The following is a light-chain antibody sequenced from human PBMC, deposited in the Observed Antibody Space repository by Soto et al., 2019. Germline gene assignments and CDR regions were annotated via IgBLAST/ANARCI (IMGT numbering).Light chain of an antibody. CDR2: EVS. CDR3: CSYAGNSTLV. CDR1: SNDVGSYNL. V-gene: IGLV2-23*02. Sequence: QSVLTQPASVSGSPGQSITISCTGTSNDVGSYNLVSWYQQHPGKAPKLMISEVSKRPSGVSNRFSGSKSDNTASLTLSGLQAEDEADYYCCSYAGNSTLVFGGGTKLTFL. J-gene: IGLJ3*02.